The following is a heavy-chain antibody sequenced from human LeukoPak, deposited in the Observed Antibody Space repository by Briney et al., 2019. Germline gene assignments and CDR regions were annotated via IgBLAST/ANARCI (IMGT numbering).Heavy chain of an antibody. J-gene: IGHJ4*02. D-gene: IGHD4-11*01. CDR3: APATYIFDH. Sequence: ASVKVSCKTSGYTFTDYYMHWVRQAPGQGLEWMGCINTNGGDTNYEPEFQDRVTMTRDTSISTAYLELSSLTLDDTAVYYCAPATYIFDHWGRGTLVIISS. V-gene: IGHV1-2*02. CDR1: GYTFTDYY. CDR2: INTNGGDT.